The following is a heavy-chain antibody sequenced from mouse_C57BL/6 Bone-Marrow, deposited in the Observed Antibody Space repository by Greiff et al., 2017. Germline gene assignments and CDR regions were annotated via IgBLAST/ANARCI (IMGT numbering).Heavy chain of an antibody. J-gene: IGHJ2*01. CDR1: GFSLTSYG. CDR3: ARNRCNSGY. CDR2: LWSGGST. D-gene: IGHD2-1*01. V-gene: IGHV2-2*01. Sequence: VKLMESGPGLVQPSQSLSITCTVSGFSLTSYGVHWVRQSPGQGLEWLGELWSGGSTDYNAAFISRLSISKDNSKSQVFLKMNSLQADDTAIYYCARNRCNSGYWGQGTTLTVSS.